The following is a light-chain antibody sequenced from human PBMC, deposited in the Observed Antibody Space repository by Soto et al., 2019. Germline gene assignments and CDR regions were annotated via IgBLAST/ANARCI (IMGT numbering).Light chain of an antibody. CDR3: QVWDSSSDHPWV. CDR1: NIGSKS. CDR2: YDS. Sequence: SYELTQPPSVSVAPGKTARITCGGNNIGSKSVHWYQQKPGQAPVLVIYYDSDRPSGIPERFSGSNSGNTATLTISRVEAGDEGDYYCQVWDSSSDHPWVFGGGTKLTV. J-gene: IGLJ3*02. V-gene: IGLV3-21*04.